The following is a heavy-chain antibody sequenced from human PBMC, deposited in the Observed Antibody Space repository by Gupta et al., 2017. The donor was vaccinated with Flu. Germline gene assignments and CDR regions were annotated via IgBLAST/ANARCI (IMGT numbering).Heavy chain of an antibody. J-gene: IGHJ5*02. CDR2: ISAYNGNT. CDR3: ARVHTPGAWFDP. D-gene: IGHD2-8*02. Sequence: VRQAPGQGLEWMGWISAYNGNTNYAQKLQGRVTMTTDTSTSTAYMELRSLRSDDTAVYYCARVHTPGAWFDPWGQGTLVTVSS. V-gene: IGHV1-18*01.